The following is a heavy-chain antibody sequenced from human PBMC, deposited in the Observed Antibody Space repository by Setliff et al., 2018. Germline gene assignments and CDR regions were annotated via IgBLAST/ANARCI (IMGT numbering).Heavy chain of an antibody. D-gene: IGHD2-2*01. V-gene: IGHV1-18*01. CDR1: TNALTDSV. J-gene: IGHJ4*02. CDR2: ISGYSGKT. Sequence: ASVKVSCKTSTNALTDSVVSWVRQAPGQGLEWVGWISGYSGKTYYAQKLHDRVTLTTDTSTSTAYMELRSLGTDDTAVYYCSRLVRYCTTTTCQRASGGEFWGQGTLVTVSS. CDR3: SRLVRYCTTTTCQRASGGEF.